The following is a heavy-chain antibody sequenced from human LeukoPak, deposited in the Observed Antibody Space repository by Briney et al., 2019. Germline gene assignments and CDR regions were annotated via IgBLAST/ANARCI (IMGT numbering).Heavy chain of an antibody. V-gene: IGHV1-2*02. Sequence: GASVKVSCKASGYTFTGYYMHWVRQAPGQGLEWMGWINPNSGGTNYAQKFQGRVTMTRDTSISTAYMELSRLRSDDTAVYYCARWQQQNYYYYMDVWGKGTTVTVSS. D-gene: IGHD1/OR15-1a*01. CDR2: INPNSGGT. J-gene: IGHJ6*03. CDR1: GYTFTGYY. CDR3: ARWQQQNYYYYMDV.